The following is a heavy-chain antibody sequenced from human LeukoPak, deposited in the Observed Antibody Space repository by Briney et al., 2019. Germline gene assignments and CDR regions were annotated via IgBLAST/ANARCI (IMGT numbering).Heavy chain of an antibody. V-gene: IGHV3-7*01. CDR1: GFTFSSYW. J-gene: IGHJ4*02. Sequence: PGGPLRLSCAASGFTFSSYWMSWVRQAPGKGLEWVANIKQDGSEKYYVDSVKGRFTISRDNAKNSLYLQTNSLRAEDTAVYYCAREHAVATIPGSVFDYWGQGTLVTVSS. CDR2: IKQDGSEK. D-gene: IGHD5-12*01. CDR3: AREHAVATIPGSVFDY.